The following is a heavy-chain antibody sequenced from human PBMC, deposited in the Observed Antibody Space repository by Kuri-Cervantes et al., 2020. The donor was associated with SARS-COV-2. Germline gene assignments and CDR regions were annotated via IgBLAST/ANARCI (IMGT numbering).Heavy chain of an antibody. J-gene: IGHJ4*02. CDR3: ARLLVWGSYYFVY. D-gene: IGHD3-16*01. Sequence: SETLSLTCTVSGGSISSSSYYWGWIRQPPGKGLEWIGSIYYSGSTYYNPSLKSRVTISVDTSKNQFSLKLSSVTAADTAVYYCARLLVWGSYYFVYWGQGTLVTVSS. CDR2: IYYSGST. V-gene: IGHV4-39*01. CDR1: GGSISSSSYY.